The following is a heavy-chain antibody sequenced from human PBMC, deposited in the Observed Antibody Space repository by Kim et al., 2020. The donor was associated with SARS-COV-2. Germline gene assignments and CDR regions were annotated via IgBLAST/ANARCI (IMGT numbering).Heavy chain of an antibody. Sequence: ASVKVSCKASGYTFTSYDINWVRQATGQGLEWMGWMNPNSGNTGYAQKFQGRVTMTRNTSISTAYMELSSLRSEDTAVYYCARGHLPRLGIFVPNKYGMDVWGQGTTVTVSS. J-gene: IGHJ6*02. V-gene: IGHV1-8*01. CDR2: MNPNSGNT. D-gene: IGHD7-27*01. CDR1: GYTFTSYD. CDR3: ARGHLPRLGIFVPNKYGMDV.